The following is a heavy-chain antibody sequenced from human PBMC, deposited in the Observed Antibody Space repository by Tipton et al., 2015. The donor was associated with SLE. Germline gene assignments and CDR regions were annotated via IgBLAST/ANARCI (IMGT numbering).Heavy chain of an antibody. Sequence: TLSLTCAVSGGSISSSNWWSWVRQPPGKGLEWIGEIYHSGSTNYNPSLKSRVTISVDKSKNHFSLNLNSVTAADTAVYYCARDSSSWYEVFDYWGQGTLVTVSS. J-gene: IGHJ4*02. V-gene: IGHV4-4*02. D-gene: IGHD6-13*01. CDR3: ARDSSSWYEVFDY. CDR1: GGSISSSNW. CDR2: IYHSGST.